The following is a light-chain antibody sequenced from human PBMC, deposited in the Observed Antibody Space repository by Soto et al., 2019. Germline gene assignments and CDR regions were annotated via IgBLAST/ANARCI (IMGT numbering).Light chain of an antibody. V-gene: IGKV1-5*03. Sequence: IHMTQSPSTLSGSVGDRFTITFRASQTISSWLAWYQQKPGKAPKLLIYKASTLKSGVPSRFSGSGSGTEFTLTISSLQPDDFATYYCQQYNSYSETFGQGTKVDIK. CDR3: QQYNSYSET. CDR2: KAS. CDR1: QTISSW. J-gene: IGKJ1*01.